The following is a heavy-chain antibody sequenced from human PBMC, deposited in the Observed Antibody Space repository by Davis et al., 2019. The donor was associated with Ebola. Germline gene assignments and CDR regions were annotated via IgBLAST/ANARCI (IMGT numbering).Heavy chain of an antibody. V-gene: IGHV3-30*02. CDR1: GFTFSSYG. CDR3: ARGDFYGGNLYGMDV. Sequence: GESLKISCAASGFTFSSYGMHWVRQAPGKGLEWVAFIRYDGSNKYYADSVKGRFTISRDNSKNTLYLQMNTLRADDMAVYYCARGDFYGGNLYGMDVWGKGTTVAVSS. J-gene: IGHJ6*04. CDR2: IRYDGSNK. D-gene: IGHD2-21*02.